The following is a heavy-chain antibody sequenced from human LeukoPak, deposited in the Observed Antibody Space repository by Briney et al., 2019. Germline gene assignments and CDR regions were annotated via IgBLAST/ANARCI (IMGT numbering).Heavy chain of an antibody. CDR2: IKTDGSST. Sequence: PGGSLRLSCAASGITLSLYWMHWVRQVPGKGPVWVARIKTDGSSTSHADYVKGRFTISRDNARDTLYLQMNSLRAEDTAVYYCARRDTPDYDFWRGSPDYWGQGTLVTVSS. D-gene: IGHD3-3*01. CDR1: GITLSLYW. CDR3: ARRDTPDYDFWRGSPDY. J-gene: IGHJ4*02. V-gene: IGHV3-74*01.